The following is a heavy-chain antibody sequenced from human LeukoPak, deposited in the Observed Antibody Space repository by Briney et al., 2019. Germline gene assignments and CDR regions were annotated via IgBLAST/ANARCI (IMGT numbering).Heavy chain of an antibody. Sequence: ASVKVSYKASGYTFTSYGISWVRQAPGQGLEWMGWISAYNGNTNYAQKLQGRVTMTTDTSTSTACMELRSLRSDDTAVYYCAREAQYYDSSGYYRPFDYWGQGTLVTVSS. J-gene: IGHJ4*02. CDR1: GYTFTSYG. V-gene: IGHV1-18*01. D-gene: IGHD3-22*01. CDR2: ISAYNGNT. CDR3: AREAQYYDSSGYYRPFDY.